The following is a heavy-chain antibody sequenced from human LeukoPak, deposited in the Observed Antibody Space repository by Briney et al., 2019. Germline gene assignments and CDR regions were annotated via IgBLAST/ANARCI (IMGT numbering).Heavy chain of an antibody. D-gene: IGHD5-24*01. CDR1: GGSISSYY. CDR3: AGRLWRRDGYNLSAFDI. V-gene: IGHV4-59*01. CDR2: IYYSGST. J-gene: IGHJ3*02. Sequence: SETLSLTCTVSGGSISSYYWNWIRHPPGKGLDWVGYIYYSGSTNYNPSLKSRVTISVDTSKNQCSLKLSSVTAADTAVYYCAGRLWRRDGYNLSAFDIWGQGTMVTVSS.